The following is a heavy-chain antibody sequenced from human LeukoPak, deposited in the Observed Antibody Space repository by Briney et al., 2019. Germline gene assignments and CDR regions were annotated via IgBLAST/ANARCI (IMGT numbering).Heavy chain of an antibody. CDR3: ARRENIAAAGTLDY. D-gene: IGHD6-13*01. CDR1: GFTFSTYW. Sequence: GGSLRLSCAASGFTFSTYWMHWVRHAPGKGLVWVSRINSDGSNTNYADSVKGRLTISRDNSNNTLYLQMNSLRAEDTAVYYCARRENIAAAGTLDYWGQGTLVTVSS. CDR2: INSDGSNT. V-gene: IGHV3-74*01. J-gene: IGHJ4*02.